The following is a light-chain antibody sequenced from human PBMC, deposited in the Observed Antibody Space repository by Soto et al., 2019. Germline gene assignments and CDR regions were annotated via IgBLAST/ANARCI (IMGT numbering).Light chain of an antibody. Sequence: IVMTQSPDSLSVSLVEGATINCKSSQSVLYNSNNKNYVAWYQQKPGQPPKLLINWASTRESGVPDRFSGSGSGTDFTLTISSLQAEDVAVYYCQQYYTSWWSFGQGTKVDIK. V-gene: IGKV4-1*01. CDR3: QQYYTSWWS. J-gene: IGKJ1*01. CDR2: WAS. CDR1: QSVLYNSNNKNY.